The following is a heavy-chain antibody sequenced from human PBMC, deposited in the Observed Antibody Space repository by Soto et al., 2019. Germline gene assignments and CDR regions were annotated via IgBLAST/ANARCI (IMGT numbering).Heavy chain of an antibody. CDR1: GGSISSYY. D-gene: IGHD3-9*01. CDR2: IYYSGST. J-gene: IGHJ6*02. Sequence: SETLSLTCTVSGGSISSYYWSWIRQPPGKGLEWIGYIYYSGSTNYNPSLKSRVTISVDTSKNQFSLKLSSVTAADTAVYYCAREDYDILSTDVWGQGTTVTVSS. V-gene: IGHV4-59*01. CDR3: AREDYDILSTDV.